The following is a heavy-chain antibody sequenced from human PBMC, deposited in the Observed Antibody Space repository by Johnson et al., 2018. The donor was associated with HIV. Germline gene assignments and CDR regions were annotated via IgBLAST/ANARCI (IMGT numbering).Heavy chain of an antibody. CDR3: AKDVGNYWPNAFDV. J-gene: IGHJ3*01. CDR1: GFTFSSYW. Sequence: VQLVESGGGVVQPGGSLRLSCAASGFTFSSYWMHWVRQAPGTGLVWVSRIKSDGSTTTSADSVKGRFTISSDNSKNTLDLQMNSLRAEDTAVYYCAKDVGNYWPNAFDVWGQGTMVTVSS. D-gene: IGHD3-22*01. CDR2: IKSDGSTT. V-gene: IGHV3-74*03.